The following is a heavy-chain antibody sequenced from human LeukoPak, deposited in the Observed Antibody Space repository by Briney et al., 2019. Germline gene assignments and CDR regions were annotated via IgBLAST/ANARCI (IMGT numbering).Heavy chain of an antibody. V-gene: IGHV3-48*03. CDR3: ARGDSGSYYFDY. CDR1: GFTFSSYE. CDR2: ISSSGSTI. J-gene: IGHJ4*02. Sequence: PGGSLRLSCAASGFTFSSYEIIWVRQAPGKGLEWISYISSSGSTIYYADSVKGRFTISRDNAKNSLYLQMNSLRAEDTAVYYCARGDSGSYYFDYWGQGTLVTVSS. D-gene: IGHD1-26*01.